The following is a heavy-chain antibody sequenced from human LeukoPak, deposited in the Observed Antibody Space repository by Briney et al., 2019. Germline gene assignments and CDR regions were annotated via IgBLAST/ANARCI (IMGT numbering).Heavy chain of an antibody. CDR1: GGSISCGSYY. CDR2: IYTSGST. D-gene: IGHD5-24*01. J-gene: IGHJ4*02. Sequence: SETLSLTCTVSGGSISCGSYYWSWIRQPAGKGLEWIGRIYTSGSTNYNPSLKSRVTISVDTSKNQFSLKLSSVTAADTAVYYCAREDGYRYYFDYWGQGTLVTVSS. V-gene: IGHV4-61*02. CDR3: AREDGYRYYFDY.